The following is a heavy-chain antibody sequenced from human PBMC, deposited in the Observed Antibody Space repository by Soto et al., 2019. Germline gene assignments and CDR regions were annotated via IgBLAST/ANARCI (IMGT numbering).Heavy chain of an antibody. CDR2: ISSDGTNR. CDR3: ARDDATGSDCDLAY. J-gene: IGHJ4*02. V-gene: IGHV3-30-3*01. Sequence: QVQLVESGGGVVQPGGSLRLSCAVSGFTFSNDIMHWVRQAPGKGLEWVALISSDGTNRYYADSVKGRFTTSRDNAKNPMYLQMNSLRVEHTATYSCARDDATGSDCDLAYWGQGALVTVSS. CDR1: GFTFSNDI. D-gene: IGHD1-26*01.